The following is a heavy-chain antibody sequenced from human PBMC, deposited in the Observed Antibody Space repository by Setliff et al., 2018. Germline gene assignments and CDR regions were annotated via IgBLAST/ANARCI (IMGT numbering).Heavy chain of an antibody. D-gene: IGHD1-1*01. CDR1: GGTFSGYA. CDR2: ITPIFETA. J-gene: IGHJ6*02. CDR3: ARDSVTLAQLERREGFRYYDMDV. V-gene: IGHV1-69*06. Sequence: SVKVSCKASGGTFSGYAFSWVRQAPGQGLQWVGGITPIFETAHYAQKFQDRVTITADKSTSTVYMELTSLISEDTAVYFCARDSVTLAQLERREGFRYYDMDVWGQGTTVTVSS.